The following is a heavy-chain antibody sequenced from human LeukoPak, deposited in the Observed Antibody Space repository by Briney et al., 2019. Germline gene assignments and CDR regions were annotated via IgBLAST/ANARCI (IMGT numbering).Heavy chain of an antibody. J-gene: IGHJ4*02. CDR2: TSSSGETT. CDR1: GFTFSSYA. CDR3: AKDRPNYYGTNGHYYRRGGDC. V-gene: IGHV3-23*01. D-gene: IGHD3-22*01. Sequence: PGGSLRLSCVASGFTFSSYAMSWVRQAAGKGLEWVSSTSSSGETTYYADSVKGRFTISRDNSRNTLYLQMNSLRAEDTAVYYCAKDRPNYYGTNGHYYRRGGDCWGQGTLVTVSS.